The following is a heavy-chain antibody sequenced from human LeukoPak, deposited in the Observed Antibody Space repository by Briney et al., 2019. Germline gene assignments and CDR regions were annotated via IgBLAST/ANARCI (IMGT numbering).Heavy chain of an antibody. CDR1: GYTFTSYG. J-gene: IGHJ6*02. CDR2: ISAYNGNT. CDR3: AVGGGLLGYYYGMDV. Sequence: GASVNVSCKASGYTFTSYGISWVRQAPGQGLEWMGWISAYNGNTNYAQKLQGRVTMTTDTSTSTAYMELRSLRSDDTAVYYCAVGGGLLGYYYGMDVWGQGTTVTVSS. V-gene: IGHV1-18*01. D-gene: IGHD2-15*01.